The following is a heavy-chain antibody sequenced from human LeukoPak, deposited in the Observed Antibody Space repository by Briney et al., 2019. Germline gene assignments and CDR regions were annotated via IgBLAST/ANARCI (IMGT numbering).Heavy chain of an antibody. CDR2: ISSSSSYI. CDR3: AKSMDATGYYNFDY. Sequence: GGSLRLSCAASGFTFSSYSMNWVRQAPGKGLEWVSFISSSSSYIYYADSVKGRFTISRDDRKNSLYLQMNSLRAEDTALYYCAKSMDATGYYNFDYWGQGTLVTVSS. CDR1: GFTFSSYS. V-gene: IGHV3-21*04. J-gene: IGHJ4*02. D-gene: IGHD3-9*01.